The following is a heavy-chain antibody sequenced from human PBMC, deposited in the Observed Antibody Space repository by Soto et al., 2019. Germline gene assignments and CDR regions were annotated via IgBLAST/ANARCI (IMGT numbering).Heavy chain of an antibody. CDR1: GYSFTSYW. J-gene: IGHJ4*02. CDR3: ATSFVVVPAAIRGDFDY. D-gene: IGHD2-2*01. Sequence: EVQLVQSGAEVKKPGESLRISCKGSGYSFTSYWISWVRQMPGKGLEWMGRIDPSDSYTNYSPSFQGHVTISADKSISTAYLQWSSLKASDTAMYYCATSFVVVPAAIRGDFDYWGQGTLVTVSS. CDR2: IDPSDSYT. V-gene: IGHV5-10-1*03.